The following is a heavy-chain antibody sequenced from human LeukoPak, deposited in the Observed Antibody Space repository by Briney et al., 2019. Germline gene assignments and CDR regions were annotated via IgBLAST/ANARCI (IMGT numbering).Heavy chain of an antibody. CDR3: ARAQSVAGPGDY. J-gene: IGHJ4*02. CDR1: GFTFSSYA. Sequence: GGSLRLSCAASGFTFSSYAMHWVRQAPGKGLEWVAVISYDGSNKYYADSVKCRFTISRDNSKNTLYLQMNSLRAEDTAVYYCARAQSVAGPGDYWGQGTLVTVSS. V-gene: IGHV3-30-3*01. CDR2: ISYDGSNK. D-gene: IGHD6-19*01.